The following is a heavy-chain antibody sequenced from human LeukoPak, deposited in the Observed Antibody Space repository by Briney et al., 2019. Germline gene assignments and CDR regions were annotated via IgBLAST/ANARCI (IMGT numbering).Heavy chain of an antibody. Sequence: GGSLRLSCAASGFTFSSYSMNWVRQAPGKGLEWVSSISSSSSYIYYADSVKGRFTISRDNAKNSLYLQMNSLRAEDTAVYYCARVRRYSGYDSPYWGQGTLVTVSS. CDR3: ARVRRYSGYDSPY. CDR1: GFTFSSYS. CDR2: ISSSSSYI. J-gene: IGHJ4*02. D-gene: IGHD5-12*01. V-gene: IGHV3-21*01.